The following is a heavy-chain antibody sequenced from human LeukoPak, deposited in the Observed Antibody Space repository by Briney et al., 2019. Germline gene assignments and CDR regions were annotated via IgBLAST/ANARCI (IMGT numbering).Heavy chain of an antibody. CDR3: AKEYLSGFDP. D-gene: IGHD1-14*01. V-gene: IGHV3-30*18. J-gene: IGHJ5*02. CDR1: GFTFSSYS. CDR2: ISHDGNNK. Sequence: PGGSPRLSCAASGFTFSSYSMHWVRQAPGKGLEGVAIISHDGNNKYYADSVKGRFTISRDNSKNTLYLQMNSLRAEDTAVYYCAKEYLSGFDPWGQGTLVTVSS.